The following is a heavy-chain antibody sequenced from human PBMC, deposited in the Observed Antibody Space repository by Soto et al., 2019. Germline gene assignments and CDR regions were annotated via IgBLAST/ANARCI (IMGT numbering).Heavy chain of an antibody. CDR2: IHYSGST. CDR1: GDSISSSTYY. Sequence: SETLSLTCTVSGDSISSSTYYWGWIRQSPGKGLEWIGNIHYSGSTYYNPSLKSRVTISVVTSKNQFSLKLRSVTAADTAMYYCAKVGGGGPVTAAIGRFDSWGQGTQVTVSS. J-gene: IGHJ4*02. V-gene: IGHV4-39*07. D-gene: IGHD3-16*01. CDR3: AKVGGGGPVTAAIGRFDS.